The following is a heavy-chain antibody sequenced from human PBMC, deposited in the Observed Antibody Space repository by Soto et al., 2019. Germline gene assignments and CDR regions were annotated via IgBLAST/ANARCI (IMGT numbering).Heavy chain of an antibody. CDR1: GGTLRNYG. CDR2: IIPVFGTA. CDR3: SRGDATKIVVTTYYGMDV. J-gene: IGHJ6*02. D-gene: IGHD4-17*01. Sequence: QVQLVQSGAEVKKPGSSVRVSCKASGGTLRNYGISWVRQAPGQGLEWMGGIIPVFGTANYARKCQGRVTITADESTRTVDTDVTSLRSEDTAVYYWSRGDATKIVVTTYYGMDVWGQGTTVTVSS. V-gene: IGHV1-69*12.